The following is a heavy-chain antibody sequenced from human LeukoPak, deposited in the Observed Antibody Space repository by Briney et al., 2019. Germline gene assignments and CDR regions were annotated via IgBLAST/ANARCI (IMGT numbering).Heavy chain of an antibody. CDR2: INHSGST. CDR3: ARGYDSSGYYYEDAFDI. V-gene: IGHV4-34*01. CDR1: GGSFSGYY. D-gene: IGHD3-22*01. J-gene: IGHJ3*02. Sequence: PSETLSLTCPVYGGSFSGYYCSWIRQPPGKGLEWIGEINHSGSTNYNPSLKSRVTISVDTSKNQFSLKLSSVTAADTAVYYCARGYDSSGYYYEDAFDIWGQGTMVTVSS.